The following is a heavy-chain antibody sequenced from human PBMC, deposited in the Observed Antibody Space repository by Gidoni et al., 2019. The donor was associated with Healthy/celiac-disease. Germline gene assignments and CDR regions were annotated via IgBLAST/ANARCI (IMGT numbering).Heavy chain of an antibody. D-gene: IGHD2-21*01. V-gene: IGHV1-2*04. CDR3: ARRGDWYYYGMDV. CDR1: GSPFPGYY. J-gene: IGHJ6*02. CDR2: INPNSGGT. Sequence: QVQLVQSGAEVKKPGASVQVSCTPSGSPFPGYYMHWVRQAPGQGLEWMGWINPNSGGTNYAQKFQGWVTMTRDTSISTAYMELSRLRSDDTAVYYCARRGDWYYYGMDVWGQGTTVTVSS.